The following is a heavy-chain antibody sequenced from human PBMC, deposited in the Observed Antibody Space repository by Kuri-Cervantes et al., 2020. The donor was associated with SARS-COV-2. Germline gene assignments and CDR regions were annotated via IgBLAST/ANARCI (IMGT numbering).Heavy chain of an antibody. D-gene: IGHD5-24*01. V-gene: IGHV4-59*12. CDR2: IHRTGST. Sequence: GSLRLSCTVSGGSITSSHWSWLRQPPGKRPEWIAYIHRTGSTNYNLSLRSRVTMSVDTAKNQFSLNLASVTAADTAVYYCASHRIAMAPHDKWGQGSLVTVSS. J-gene: IGHJ4*02. CDR3: ASHRIAMAPHDK. CDR1: GGSITSSH.